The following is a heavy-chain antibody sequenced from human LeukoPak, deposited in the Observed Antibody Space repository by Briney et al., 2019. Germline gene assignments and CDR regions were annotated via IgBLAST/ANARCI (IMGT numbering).Heavy chain of an antibody. CDR1: GGTFSSYA. Sequence: SVKVSCKASGGTFSSYAISWVRQAPGQGLEWMGRIIPIFGTANYAQKFQGRVTITTDESTSTAYMELSSLRSEDTAVYYCAIAAGVPAANDAFDIWGQGTMVTVSS. J-gene: IGHJ3*02. D-gene: IGHD2-2*01. CDR3: AIAAGVPAANDAFDI. CDR2: IIPIFGTA. V-gene: IGHV1-69*05.